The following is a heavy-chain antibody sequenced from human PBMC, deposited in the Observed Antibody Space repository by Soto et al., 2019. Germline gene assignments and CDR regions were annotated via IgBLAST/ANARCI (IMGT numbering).Heavy chain of an antibody. CDR1: GGSISSSNW. D-gene: IGHD3-3*01. J-gene: IGHJ6*02. V-gene: IGHV4-4*02. CDR3: AWLRITIFGRRYYGMDV. CDR2: IYHSGST. Sequence: QVQLQESGPGLVKPSGTLSLTCAVSGGSISSSNWWSWVRQPPGKGLEWIGEIYHSGSTNYNPSLKSRVTISVDKSKNPFSLKLSSVTAADTAVYYCAWLRITIFGRRYYGMDVWGQGTTVTVSS.